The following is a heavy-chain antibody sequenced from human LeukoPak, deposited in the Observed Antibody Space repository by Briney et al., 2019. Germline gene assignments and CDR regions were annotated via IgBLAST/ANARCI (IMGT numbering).Heavy chain of an antibody. V-gene: IGHV1-2*02. CDR2: INPNRGGT. J-gene: IGHJ4*02. D-gene: IGHD6-19*01. CDR3: ANSGSYSSGWYY. Sequence: GASVKVSCKASGYTFTGYYMHWVRQAPGQGREWMGWINPNRGGTNYAQKFQGRGTMTRDTSISTAYMELSRLRSDDTAVYYCANSGSYSSGWYYWGQGTLVTVSS. CDR1: GYTFTGYY.